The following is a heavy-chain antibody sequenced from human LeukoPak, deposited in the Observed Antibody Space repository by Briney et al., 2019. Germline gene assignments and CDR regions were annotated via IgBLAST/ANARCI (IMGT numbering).Heavy chain of an antibody. V-gene: IGHV4-39*01. J-gene: IGHJ5*02. Sequence: PSVTLSLTCTVSGGSISSSSYYWGWIRQPPGKGLEWIGNIYYSGSTYYNPSLKSRVTISVDTSKNQFSLKLSSVTAADTAVYYCARRGRGSRSWFDPWGQGTLVTVSS. CDR2: IYYSGST. D-gene: IGHD1-26*01. CDR3: ARRGRGSRSWFDP. CDR1: GGSISSSSYY.